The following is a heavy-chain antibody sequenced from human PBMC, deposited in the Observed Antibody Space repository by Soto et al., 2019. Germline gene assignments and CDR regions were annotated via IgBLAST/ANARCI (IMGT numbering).Heavy chain of an antibody. CDR1: GCSFDEYA. V-gene: IGHV3-9*01. J-gene: IGHJ6*03. CDR2: ISWNSGTM. CDR3: AKGFCSSTRCLTYSYMDV. Sequence: EVQLVESGGGLVQPGRSLRLSCAAAGCSFDEYAMHWVRQAPGKGLEWVSGISWNSGTMGYGDSVKGRFTISRDNARNSLYLQMNSLRAEDTALYYCAKGFCSSTRCLTYSYMDVWGKGTTVTVSS. D-gene: IGHD2-2*01.